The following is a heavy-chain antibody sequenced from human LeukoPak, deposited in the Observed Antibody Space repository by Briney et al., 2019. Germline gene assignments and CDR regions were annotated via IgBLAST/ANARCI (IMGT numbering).Heavy chain of an antibody. V-gene: IGHV4-61*08. CDR1: GGSISSGGYY. J-gene: IGHJ5*02. CDR2: IYYSGST. CDR3: ARAGPWQIDP. D-gene: IGHD3-10*01. Sequence: SQTLSLTRTVSGGSISSGGYYWSWIRQPPGKGLEWIGHIYYSGSTNYNPSLKSRVTISVDRSKNQFSLRLTSVTAADTAVYYCARAGPWQIDPWGQGTLVTVSS.